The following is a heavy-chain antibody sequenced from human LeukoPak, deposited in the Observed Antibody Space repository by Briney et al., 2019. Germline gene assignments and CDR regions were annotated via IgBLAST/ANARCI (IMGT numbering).Heavy chain of an antibody. CDR3: AAKGNGYTGIYVFAH. CDR2: IRYDGSNK. D-gene: IGHD5-12*01. V-gene: IGHV3-30*02. CDR1: GFTFSSYG. Sequence: LPGGSLRLSCAASGFTFSSYGMHWVRQAPGKGLEWVAFIRYDGSNKYYTDSVKGRFTISRDTSKNSLYLQMNSLRPEDTAVYYCAAKGNGYTGIYVFAHWGQGTLVTVSS. J-gene: IGHJ4*02.